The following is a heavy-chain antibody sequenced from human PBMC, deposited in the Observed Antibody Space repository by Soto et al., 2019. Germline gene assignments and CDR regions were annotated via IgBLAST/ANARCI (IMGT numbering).Heavy chain of an antibody. Sequence: QVHLVESGGGVVQPGRSLRLSCAPSGFTFSSYGMHWVRQAPGKGLEWVAVIWYDGSNKFYADSVKGRFTISRDNSKNTLYLQMNSLRAEDTAVYYCARDLDSSNFDYWGQGTLVTVTS. CDR3: ARDLDSSNFDY. CDR1: GFTFSSYG. J-gene: IGHJ4*02. D-gene: IGHD6-13*01. CDR2: IWYDGSNK. V-gene: IGHV3-33*01.